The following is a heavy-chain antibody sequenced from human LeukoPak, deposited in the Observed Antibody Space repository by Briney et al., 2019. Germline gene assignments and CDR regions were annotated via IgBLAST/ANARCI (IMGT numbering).Heavy chain of an antibody. V-gene: IGHV3-74*01. D-gene: IGHD3-22*01. Sequence: GGSLRLSCAASGFTFSSYWMHWDRQAPGKGLVWVSRINSDGSSTSYADFVKGRFTISRDNAKNTLYLQMNSLRAEDTAVYYCARFNLAGSSGIDYWGQGTLVTVSS. CDR3: ARFNLAGSSGIDY. CDR2: INSDGSST. J-gene: IGHJ4*02. CDR1: GFTFSSYW.